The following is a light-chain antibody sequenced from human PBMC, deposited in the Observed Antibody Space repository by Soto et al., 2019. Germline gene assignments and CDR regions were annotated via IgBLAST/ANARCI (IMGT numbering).Light chain of an antibody. CDR2: WAS. CDR3: QQYYSTPWT. V-gene: IGKV4-1*01. J-gene: IGKJ1*01. Sequence: EIVMAQFPETLAVSVGERATIKCRSSQSLLHSSDNRHYLTWYQQKPGQPPKLLIYWASTRQSGVPDRFSGSGSGTDFTLTINGLQAEDVAVYYCQQYYSTPWTFGQGNK. CDR1: QSLLHSSDNRHY.